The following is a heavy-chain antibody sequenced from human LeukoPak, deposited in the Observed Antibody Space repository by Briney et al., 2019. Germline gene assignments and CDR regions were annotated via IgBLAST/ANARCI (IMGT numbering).Heavy chain of an antibody. J-gene: IGHJ4*02. CDR3: ATGSHLYYFDY. Sequence: GASVKVSCKASGYTFTSYGISWVRQMPGKGLEWMGITYPGDSDTRYSPSFQGQVTISAGKSISTAYLQWSSLKASDTAMYYCATGSHLYYFDYWGQGTLVTVSS. V-gene: IGHV5-51*01. CDR1: GYTFTSYG. CDR2: TYPGDSDT. D-gene: IGHD1-26*01.